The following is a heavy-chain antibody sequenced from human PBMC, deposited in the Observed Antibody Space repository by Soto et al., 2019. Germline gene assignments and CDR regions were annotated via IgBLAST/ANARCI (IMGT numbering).Heavy chain of an antibody. Sequence: SETLSLTCAVYGGSFSGYYWSWIRQPPGKGLEWIGEINHSGSTNYNPSLKSRVTISVDTSKNQFSLKLSSVTAADTAVYYCARVKGSGYVEYYFDYWGQGTLVTVSS. J-gene: IGHJ4*02. CDR2: INHSGST. D-gene: IGHD5-12*01. V-gene: IGHV4-34*01. CDR1: GGSFSGYY. CDR3: ARVKGSGYVEYYFDY.